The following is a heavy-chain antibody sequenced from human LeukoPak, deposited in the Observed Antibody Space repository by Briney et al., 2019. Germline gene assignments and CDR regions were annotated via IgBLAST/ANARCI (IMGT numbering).Heavy chain of an antibody. V-gene: IGHV3-74*01. D-gene: IGHD2-2*01. CDR3: ARGCSITSCPADF. Sequence: GGSLRLSCAASGLTFSNTWMHWVRQAPGKGLVWVSCVEPDGTYTTYADSVKGRFTISRDNAKNTLYLQMNSPRAEDTAVYYCARGCSITSCPADFWGQGTLVTVSS. J-gene: IGHJ4*02. CDR1: GLTFSNTW. CDR2: VEPDGTYT.